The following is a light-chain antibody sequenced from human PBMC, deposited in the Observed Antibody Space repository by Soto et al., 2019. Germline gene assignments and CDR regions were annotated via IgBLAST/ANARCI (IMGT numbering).Light chain of an antibody. CDR2: WAS. V-gene: IGKV4-1*01. Sequence: DIVMTQSQDSLPVSLGERATINCKSSQSVLYSSNNKNYLAWYQQKPGQPPKLLIYWASTRESGVPDRFSGSGSGTDFTLTISSLQAEDVAVYYCQQYYSTPRTFGQGTKVEIK. CDR1: QSVLYSSNNKNY. CDR3: QQYYSTPRT. J-gene: IGKJ1*01.